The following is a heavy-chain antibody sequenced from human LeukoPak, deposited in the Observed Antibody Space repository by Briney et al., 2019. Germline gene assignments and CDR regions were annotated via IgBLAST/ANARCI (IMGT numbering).Heavy chain of an antibody. Sequence: ASVKVSCKASGYTFSNFGIGWVRQAPGQGLEWMGWISAYNVTPPYPQKLQGRLTMTSDTSTSTAYMELRSLRPDDTAVYYCAREERGRGAMAQDCFDYWGQGTLVTVSS. D-gene: IGHD3-16*01. CDR3: AREERGRGAMAQDCFDY. V-gene: IGHV1-18*04. J-gene: IGHJ4*02. CDR1: GYTFSNFG. CDR2: ISAYNVTP.